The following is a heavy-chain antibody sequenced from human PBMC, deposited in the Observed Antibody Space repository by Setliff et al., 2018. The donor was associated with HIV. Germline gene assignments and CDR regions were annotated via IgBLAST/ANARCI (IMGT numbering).Heavy chain of an antibody. D-gene: IGHD3-10*01. CDR3: ARGRLLWSGSYYYYYMDV. CDR1: GFLFSDHY. Sequence: GGSLRLSCAASGFLFSDHYMDWIRQAPGRGLELVGRIRNKADGYSIDYAASVKGRFTFSSDDSKNSLYLQMNSLKTEDTAVYYCARGRLLWSGSYYYYYMDVWGKGTTVTVSS. CDR2: IRNKADGYSI. V-gene: IGHV3-72*01. J-gene: IGHJ6*03.